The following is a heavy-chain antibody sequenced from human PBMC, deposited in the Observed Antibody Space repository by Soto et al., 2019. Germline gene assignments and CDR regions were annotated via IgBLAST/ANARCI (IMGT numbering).Heavy chain of an antibody. CDR1: GFTVSSNY. CDR2: IYSGGST. V-gene: IGHV3-66*01. CDR3: ARTIAARYMDV. Sequence: GGSLRLSCAASGFTVSSNYMSWVRQAPGKGLEWVSVIYSGGSTYYADSVKGRFTISRDNSKNTLYLQMNSLRAEDTAVYYCARTIAARYMDVWGKGTTVTVSS. J-gene: IGHJ6*03. D-gene: IGHD6-6*01.